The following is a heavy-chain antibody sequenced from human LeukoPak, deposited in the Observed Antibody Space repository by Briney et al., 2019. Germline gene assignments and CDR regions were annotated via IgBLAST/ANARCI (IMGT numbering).Heavy chain of an antibody. D-gene: IGHD1-26*01. CDR1: GFKFDDYA. V-gene: IGHV3-9*01. J-gene: IGHJ4*02. CDR2: INWNNDIL. Sequence: GGSLRLSCSASGFKFDDYAIHWVRHAPGKGLEWVAGINWNNDILVYVDSVKGRFTISRDNAKNSVYLQMSSPRLEDTAFYFCTKEGRYTFGKSFDSWGQGTLVIVSS. CDR3: TKEGRYTFGKSFDS.